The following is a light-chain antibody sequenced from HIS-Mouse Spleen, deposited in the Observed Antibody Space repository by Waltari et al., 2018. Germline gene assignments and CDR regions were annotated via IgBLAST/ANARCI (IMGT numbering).Light chain of an antibody. CDR3: QQRSNWPPLT. Sequence: EIVLTQSPATLSLSPGERATLSCRASQSVSSYLAWYHQKPGQAPRLLIYDASTRATGIPARFSGSGSGTDFTLTISSLEPEDFAVYYCQQRSNWPPLTFGGGTKVEIK. V-gene: IGKV3-11*01. J-gene: IGKJ4*01. CDR2: DAS. CDR1: QSVSSY.